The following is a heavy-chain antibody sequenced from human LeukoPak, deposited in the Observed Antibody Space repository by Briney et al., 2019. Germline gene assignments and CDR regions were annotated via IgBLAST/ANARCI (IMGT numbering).Heavy chain of an antibody. Sequence: PGGSLRLSCAVSGLTFSDYYISWVRQAPGKGLEWVGFIRSKAYGGTTEYAASVKGRFTISRDDSKSIAYLQMNSLKTEDTAVYYCTRGSGYSDDGYFQHWGQGTLVTVSS. CDR3: TRGSGYSDDGYFQH. D-gene: IGHD3-22*01. V-gene: IGHV3-49*04. CDR1: GLTFSDYY. CDR2: IRSKAYGGTT. J-gene: IGHJ1*01.